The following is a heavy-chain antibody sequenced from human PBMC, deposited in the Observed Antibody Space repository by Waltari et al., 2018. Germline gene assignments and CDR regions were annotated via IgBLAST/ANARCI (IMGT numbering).Heavy chain of an antibody. V-gene: IGHV3-53*01. CDR3: ARGSGCSSSSGYY. CDR2: ILCGGSS. CDR1: GFTVSSSY. J-gene: IGHJ4*02. Sequence: EVQLVESGGGLIQPGGSLRLSCAASGFTVSSSYMSWVRQAPGKGLELVSVILCGGSSYYADSVKGRFTISRDNSKNTLYLQMNSLRAEDTAVYYCARGSGCSSSSGYYWGQGTLVTVSS. D-gene: IGHD6-6*01.